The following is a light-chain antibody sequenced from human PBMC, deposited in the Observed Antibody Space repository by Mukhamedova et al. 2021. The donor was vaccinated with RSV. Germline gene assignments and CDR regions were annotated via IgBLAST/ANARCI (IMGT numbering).Light chain of an antibody. CDR1: DIGSKN. CDR2: RDT. J-gene: IGLJ2*01. Sequence: GGSDIGSKNVHWYQQKPGQAPVLVIHRDTKRPSEIPDRFSGPNSGNTATLTISGAQGGDEADYYCLVWDVSTVVFGGGTKLTVV. V-gene: IGLV3-9*01. CDR3: LVWDVSTVV.